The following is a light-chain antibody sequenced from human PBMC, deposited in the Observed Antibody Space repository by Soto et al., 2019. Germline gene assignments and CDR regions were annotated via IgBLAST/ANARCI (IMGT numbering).Light chain of an antibody. Sequence: LTQPASVSGSPGQSITISCTGSGGDIGAYNYVSWYQQHPGRAPKLLIHGVTRRPSGVSSRFSASKSAYTASLTISGLQAEDEANYFCSSFTTSYFYVFGPGTKVTVL. CDR2: GVT. V-gene: IGLV2-14*01. J-gene: IGLJ1*01. CDR3: SSFTTSYFYV. CDR1: GGDIGAYNY.